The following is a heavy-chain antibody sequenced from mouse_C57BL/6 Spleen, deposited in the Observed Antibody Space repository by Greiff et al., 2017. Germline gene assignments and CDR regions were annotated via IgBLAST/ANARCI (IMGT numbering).Heavy chain of an antibody. J-gene: IGHJ2*01. V-gene: IGHV5-9*01. Sequence: DVQLVESGGGLVKPGGSLQLSCAASGFTFSSYTMSWVRQTPEKRLEWVATISGGGGNTYYPDSVKGRFTISRDNAKNTLYLQMSGLRSEDTALYYCARHGGVTYYFEYWGQGTTLTVSS. CDR2: ISGGGGNT. D-gene: IGHD2-2*01. CDR1: GFTFSSYT. CDR3: ARHGGVTYYFEY.